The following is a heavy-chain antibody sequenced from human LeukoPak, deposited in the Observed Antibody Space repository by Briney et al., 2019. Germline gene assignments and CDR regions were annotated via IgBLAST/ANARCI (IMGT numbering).Heavy chain of an antibody. CDR3: ARGHDSSALRAAF. CDR2: IIPVIGTG. Sequence: SVKVSCKVSGGTFNSHAISWVRQAPGQGLEWMGRIIPVIGTGNYAQKFQGRVTITADESTTTAYLELHSLTSEDTAVYYCARGHDSSALRAAFWGQGTLVTVSS. CDR1: GGTFNSHA. D-gene: IGHD6-25*01. V-gene: IGHV1-69*11. J-gene: IGHJ4*02.